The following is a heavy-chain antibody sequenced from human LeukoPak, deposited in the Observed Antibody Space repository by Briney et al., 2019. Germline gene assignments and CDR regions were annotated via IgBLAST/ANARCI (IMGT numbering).Heavy chain of an antibody. J-gene: IGHJ4*02. CDR2: INPNSGGT. Sequence: GASVKVSCKASVYTFTGYYMHWVRQTPGQGLEWMGWINPNSGGTNYAQKFQGRVTMTRDTAISTAYMELSRLRSDDTAVYYCARGHSGYYYVFDYWGQGTLVTVSS. V-gene: IGHV1-2*02. CDR1: VYTFTGYY. D-gene: IGHD3-22*01. CDR3: ARGHSGYYYVFDY.